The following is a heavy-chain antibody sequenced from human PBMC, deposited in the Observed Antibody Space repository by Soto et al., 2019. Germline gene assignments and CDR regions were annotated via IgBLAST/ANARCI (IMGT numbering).Heavy chain of an antibody. CDR3: ARDKITGLFDY. Sequence: SETLSLTCSVSGGSISSSSYFWGWIRQPPGKGLEWIGYIYYSGSTNYNPSLKSRVTISVDTSKNQFSLKLTSVTAADTAVYYCARDKITGLFDYWGQGTLDTVSS. J-gene: IGHJ4*02. CDR2: IYYSGST. CDR1: GGSISSSSYF. D-gene: IGHD2-8*02. V-gene: IGHV4-39*02.